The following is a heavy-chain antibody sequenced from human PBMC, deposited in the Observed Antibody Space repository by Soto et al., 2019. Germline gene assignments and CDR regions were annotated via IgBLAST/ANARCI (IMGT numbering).Heavy chain of an antibody. J-gene: IGHJ4*02. V-gene: IGHV3-30*03. CDR1: GFTFSSYG. D-gene: IGHD6-13*01. CDR3: ASAGVHYSREGGFDY. CDR2: ISYDGSNK. Sequence: QVQLVESGGGVVQPGRSLRLSCAASGFTFSSYGMHWVRQAPGKGLEWVAVISYDGSNKYYADSVKGRFTISRDNSKNTLYLQMNSLRAEDTAVYYCASAGVHYSREGGFDYWGQGTLVTVSS.